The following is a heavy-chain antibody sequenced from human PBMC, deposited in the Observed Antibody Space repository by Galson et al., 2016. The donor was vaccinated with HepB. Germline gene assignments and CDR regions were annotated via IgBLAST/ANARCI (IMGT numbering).Heavy chain of an antibody. CDR3: AKLAVAGTTLFDY. CDR2: IYSGGKT. V-gene: IGHV3-53*01. Sequence: SLRLSCAASEFIVSNNYMSWVRQAPGKGLEWVSVIYSGGKTYYADSVKGRFTISRDNSKNTLYLQMNSLRAEDTAVYYCAKLAVAGTTLFDYWGQGTLVTVSA. D-gene: IGHD6-19*01. J-gene: IGHJ4*02. CDR1: EFIVSNNY.